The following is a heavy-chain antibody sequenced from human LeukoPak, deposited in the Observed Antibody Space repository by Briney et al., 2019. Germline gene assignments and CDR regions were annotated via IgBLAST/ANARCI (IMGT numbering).Heavy chain of an antibody. D-gene: IGHD7-27*01. J-gene: IGHJ4*02. Sequence: SETLSLTCTVSGDFITAYYWSWIRQPPGKGLEWIGYVCYTGSTEYNPSLRSRVTISLEMSKHQFSLDLTSVTAADTAVYYCATNTGTVFDYWGQGALVTVSS. CDR1: GDFITAYY. CDR2: VCYTGST. V-gene: IGHV4-59*01. CDR3: ATNTGTVFDY.